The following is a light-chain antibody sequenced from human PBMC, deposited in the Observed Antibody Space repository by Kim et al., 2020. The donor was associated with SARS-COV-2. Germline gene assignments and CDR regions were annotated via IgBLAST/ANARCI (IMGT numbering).Light chain of an antibody. V-gene: IGLV4-69*01. CDR3: QTWGTGIRV. Sequence: ASVQLTGPRSSGHSSYAIEWHQQQPEKGPRYLMKLNSDGSHSKGDGIPDRFSGSSSGAERYLTISSLQSEDEADYYCQTWGTGIRVFGGGTQLTVL. CDR2: LNSDGSH. J-gene: IGLJ2*01. CDR1: SGHSSYA.